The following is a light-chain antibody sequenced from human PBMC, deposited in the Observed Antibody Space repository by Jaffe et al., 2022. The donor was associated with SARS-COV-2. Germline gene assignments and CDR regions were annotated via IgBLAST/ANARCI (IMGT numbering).Light chain of an antibody. CDR2: YDS. Sequence: SYVLTQPPSVSVAPGETARITCGGNNIGGKNVHWYQQKPGQAPVLVIYYDSDRPSGIPERFSGSNSGNTATLTISRVEAGDEADFYCQVWDSSNDHVVFGGGTKLTVL. CDR1: NIGGKN. CDR3: QVWDSSNDHVV. V-gene: IGLV3-21*04. J-gene: IGLJ3*02.